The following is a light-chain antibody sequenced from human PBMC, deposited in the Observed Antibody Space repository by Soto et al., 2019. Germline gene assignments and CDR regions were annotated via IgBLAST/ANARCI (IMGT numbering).Light chain of an antibody. Sequence: DIQMTQSPSTLSASVGDTVTVTCRASQSVSGWLAWYQQKPGEAPKLLIYDASALPRGVPSRFSGSGSGTDFTLKISRVEAEDVGVYYCMQRIEFPLTVGGGTKVDIK. CDR3: MQRIEFPLT. V-gene: IGKV1-5*01. CDR1: QSVSGW. CDR2: DAS. J-gene: IGKJ4*01.